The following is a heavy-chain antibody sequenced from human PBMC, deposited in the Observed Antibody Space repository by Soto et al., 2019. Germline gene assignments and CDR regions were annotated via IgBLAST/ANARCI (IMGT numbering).Heavy chain of an antibody. D-gene: IGHD5-12*01. Sequence: GGSLRLSCAASGFTFSNFAMSWVRQAPGKGLEWVSSITSSSDRTYYAASVKGRFTISRDNSKNTFFLQMNSLRAEDTAVYFCAEGGFYDGFDYWGQGTLVTVSS. J-gene: IGHJ4*02. CDR1: GFTFSNFA. V-gene: IGHV3-23*01. CDR2: ITSSSDRT. CDR3: AEGGFYDGFDY.